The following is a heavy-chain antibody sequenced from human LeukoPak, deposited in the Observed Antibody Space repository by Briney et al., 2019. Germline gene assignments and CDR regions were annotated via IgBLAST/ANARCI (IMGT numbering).Heavy chain of an antibody. V-gene: IGHV3-30*04. Sequence: GGSLRLSCAASGFMFSSYVVHWVRQAPGKGLEWVALISSDGSSKYDADSVKGRFSVSRDNSENTVSLQMNSLGVEDTAVYYCVGGILEKNSVAFDLWGQGTMVTVS. D-gene: IGHD1-1*01. CDR3: VGGILEKNSVAFDL. CDR1: GFMFSSYV. CDR2: ISSDGSSK. J-gene: IGHJ3*01.